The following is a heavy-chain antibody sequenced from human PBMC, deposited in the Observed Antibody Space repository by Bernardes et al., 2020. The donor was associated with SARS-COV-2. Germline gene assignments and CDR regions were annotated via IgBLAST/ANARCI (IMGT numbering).Heavy chain of an antibody. J-gene: IGHJ6*02. CDR3: AKDQVATIGWRDYYGMDV. V-gene: IGHV3-30*18. Sequence: GGSLRLSCAASGFTFSSYGMHWVRQAPGKGLEWVAVISYDGSNKYYADSVKGRFTISRDNSKNTLYLQMNSLRAEDTAVYYCAKDQVATIGWRDYYGMDVWGQGTTVTVSS. D-gene: IGHD5-12*01. CDR1: GFTFSSYG. CDR2: ISYDGSNK.